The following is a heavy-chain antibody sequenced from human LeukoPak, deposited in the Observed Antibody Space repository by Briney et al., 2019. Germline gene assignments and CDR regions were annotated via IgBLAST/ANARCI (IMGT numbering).Heavy chain of an antibody. CDR3: VNQISGWVY. V-gene: IGHV3-64D*06. J-gene: IGHJ4*02. CDR1: GFTFSNFA. CDR2: ISRNGDST. Sequence: QPGGSLILSCSASGFTFSNFAMHWVRQAPGKGLEYVSAISRNGDSTYYADSVKGRFTISRDNSKNTLYLQMSSLRTEDTAVYYCVNQISGWVYWGQGTLVTVSS. D-gene: IGHD6-19*01.